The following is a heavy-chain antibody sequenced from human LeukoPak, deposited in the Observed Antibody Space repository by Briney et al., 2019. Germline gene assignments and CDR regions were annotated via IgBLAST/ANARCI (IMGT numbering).Heavy chain of an antibody. J-gene: IGHJ3*02. CDR2: INWNGGRT. V-gene: IGHV3-20*04. Sequence: PGGSLRLSCAASGFNLDDYGMSWVRHAPGKGVEWVSGINWNGGRTEYADYVKGRFTISRDNAKNSLYLQMNSLRAEDTALYYCAREAYCGGDCYSYDAFDIWGQGTMVTVSS. D-gene: IGHD2-21*01. CDR1: GFNLDDYG. CDR3: AREAYCGGDCYSYDAFDI.